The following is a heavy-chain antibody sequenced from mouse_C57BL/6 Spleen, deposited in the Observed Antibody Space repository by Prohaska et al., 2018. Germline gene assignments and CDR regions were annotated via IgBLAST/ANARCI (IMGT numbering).Heavy chain of an antibody. CDR3: ARRREGYFDY. CDR1: GYTFTSYW. J-gene: IGHJ2*01. Sequence: QVQLQQPGAELVRPGTSVKLSCKASGYTFTSYWMHWVKQRPGQGLEWIVVIDPSDSYTNYNQKFKVKATFTVDTSASTAYMQLSSLTSEDSAVYYCARRREGYFDYWGQGTTLTVSS. CDR2: IDPSDSYT. V-gene: IGHV1-59*01.